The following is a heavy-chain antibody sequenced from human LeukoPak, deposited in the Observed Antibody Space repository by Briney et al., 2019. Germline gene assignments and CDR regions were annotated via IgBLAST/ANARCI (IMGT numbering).Heavy chain of an antibody. Sequence: GGSLRLSCAASGFTFSSYGMHWVRQAPGKGLEWAAFIRYDGSNKYYADSVKGRFTISRDNSKNTLYLQMNSLRAEDTAVYYCAKGSPSDIVVVVAARKPFDYWGQGTLVTVSS. V-gene: IGHV3-30*02. CDR1: GFTFSSYG. CDR2: IRYDGSNK. D-gene: IGHD2-15*01. J-gene: IGHJ4*02. CDR3: AKGSPSDIVVVVAARKPFDY.